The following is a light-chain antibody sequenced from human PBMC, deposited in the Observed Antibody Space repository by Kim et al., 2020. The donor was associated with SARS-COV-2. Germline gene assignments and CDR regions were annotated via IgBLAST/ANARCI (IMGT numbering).Light chain of an antibody. V-gene: IGKV1-5*03. J-gene: IGKJ1*01. CDR2: KAS. CDR1: QSVSSW. CDR3: QQYRSYPWT. Sequence: ASVGDRVTITCRASQSVSSWLAWYQQRPGKAPKLLIYKASSLEGGVPSRFSGSGSGTEFTLTISSLWPDDFATYYCQQYRSYPWTFGHGTKVDIK.